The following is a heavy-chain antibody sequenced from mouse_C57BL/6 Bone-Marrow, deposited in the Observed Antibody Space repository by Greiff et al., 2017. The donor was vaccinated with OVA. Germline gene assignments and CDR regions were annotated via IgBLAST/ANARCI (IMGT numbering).Heavy chain of an antibody. CDR1: GFTFTDYY. CDR3: ARFGASSYTLYFDV. D-gene: IGHD1-1*01. V-gene: IGHV7-3*01. CDR2: IRNKANGYTT. J-gene: IGHJ1*03. Sequence: EVMLVESGGGLVQPGGSLSLSCAASGFTFTDYYMSWVRQPPGKALEWLGFIRNKANGYTTEYSASVKGRFTISRDNSQSILYLQMNALRAEDSSTYSCARFGASSYTLYFDVWGTGTTVTVSS.